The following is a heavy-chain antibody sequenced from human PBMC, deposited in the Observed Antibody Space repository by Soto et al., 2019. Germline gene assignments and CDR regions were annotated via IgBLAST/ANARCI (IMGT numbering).Heavy chain of an antibody. Sequence: GGSLRLSCAASGFTFSSYWMHWVRQAPGKGLVWVSRINSDGSSTSYADSVKGRFTISRDNAKNTLYLQMNSLRAEDTAVYYCARDITVATRVSYYGMDVWGQGTTVTVSS. CDR2: INSDGSST. J-gene: IGHJ6*02. V-gene: IGHV3-74*01. CDR3: ARDITVATRVSYYGMDV. D-gene: IGHD4-17*01. CDR1: GFTFSSYW.